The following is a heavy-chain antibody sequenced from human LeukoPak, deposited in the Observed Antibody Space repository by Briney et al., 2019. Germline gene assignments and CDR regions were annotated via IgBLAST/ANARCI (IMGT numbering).Heavy chain of an antibody. V-gene: IGHV3-21*01. D-gene: IGHD3-10*01. CDR2: ISGSGMNT. CDR1: GFTFIDYA. CDR3: ARDRGIHGWFDP. Sequence: PGGSLRLSCEASGFTFIDYAMAWVRQTPGKGLEWVSSISGSGMNTYYADSMKGRFTISRDNAKNSLYLQMNSLRAEDTAVYYCARDRGIHGWFDPWGQGTLVTVSS. J-gene: IGHJ5*02.